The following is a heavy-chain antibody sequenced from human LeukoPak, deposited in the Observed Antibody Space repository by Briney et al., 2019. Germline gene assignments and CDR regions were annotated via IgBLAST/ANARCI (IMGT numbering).Heavy chain of an antibody. CDR2: INHSGST. D-gene: IGHD1-26*01. CDR1: GGSFSGYY. Sequence: SETLSLTCAVYGGSFSGYYWSWIRQPPGKGLEWIGEINHSGSTYYNPSLKSRVTISVDTSKNQFSLKLSSVTAADTAVYYCARSVFGGGSYSFDPWGQGTLVTVSS. J-gene: IGHJ5*02. V-gene: IGHV4-34*01. CDR3: ARSVFGGGSYSFDP.